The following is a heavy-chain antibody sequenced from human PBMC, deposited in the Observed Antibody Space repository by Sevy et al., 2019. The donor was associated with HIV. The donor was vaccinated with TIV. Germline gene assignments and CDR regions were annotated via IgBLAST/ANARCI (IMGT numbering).Heavy chain of an antibody. V-gene: IGHV3-49*02. CDR1: GFTFGSYT. CDR3: TRVEGTTDWGMDV. CDR2: IRSKDYGGTT. J-gene: IGHJ6*02. Sequence: GGSLRLSCTTSGFTFGSYTMSWVRQAPGKGLEWIAFIRSKDYGGTTEYAASVKGRFTISRDDSKSVAYLLMNSLKTEDTAVYYCTRVEGTTDWGMDVWGQGTTVTVSS. D-gene: IGHD1-7*01.